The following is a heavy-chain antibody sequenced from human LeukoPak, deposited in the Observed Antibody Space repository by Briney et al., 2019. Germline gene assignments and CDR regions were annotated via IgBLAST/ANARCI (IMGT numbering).Heavy chain of an antibody. CDR2: FDPEDGET. D-gene: IGHD3-22*01. V-gene: IGHV1-24*01. CDR1: GYTLTEVS. CDR3: ATGGSGYYDSSGYRRDAFDI. J-gene: IGHJ3*02. Sequence: GASVKVSCKVSGYTLTEVSMHWVRQAPGKGLEWMGGFDPEDGETIYAQKLQGRVTMTEDTSTDTAYMELSSLSSEDTAVYYCATGGSGYYDSSGYRRDAFDIWGQGTMVTVSS.